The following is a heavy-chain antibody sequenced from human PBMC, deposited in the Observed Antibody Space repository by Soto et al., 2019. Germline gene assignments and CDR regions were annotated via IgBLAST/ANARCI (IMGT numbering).Heavy chain of an antibody. CDR3: ARVDYDILTGYLLYGMDV. V-gene: IGHV4-34*01. Sequence: SETLSLTCAVYGGSSSGYYWSWIRQPPGKGLEWIGEINHSGSTNYNPSLKSRVTISVDTSKNQFSLKLSSVTAADTAVYYCARVDYDILTGYLLYGMDVWGQGTTVTVSS. J-gene: IGHJ6*02. CDR1: GGSSSGYY. D-gene: IGHD3-9*01. CDR2: INHSGST.